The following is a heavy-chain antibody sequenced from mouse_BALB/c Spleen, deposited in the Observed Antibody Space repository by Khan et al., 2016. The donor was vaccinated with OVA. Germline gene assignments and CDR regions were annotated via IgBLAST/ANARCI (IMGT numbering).Heavy chain of an antibody. V-gene: IGHV1-7*01. CDR3: SRRGLRWDFDY. D-gene: IGHD1-1*01. CDR2: INPSTGYT. Sequence: VQLQQSGAELAKPGASVKMSCKASGYTFINYWILWVKQRPGQGLEWIGYINPSTGYTAYNQNFNDKATLPADKSSSPAYMQLSSLTSEDSAVYYCSRRGLRWDFDYWGQGTSLTVSS. J-gene: IGHJ2*02. CDR1: GYTFINYW.